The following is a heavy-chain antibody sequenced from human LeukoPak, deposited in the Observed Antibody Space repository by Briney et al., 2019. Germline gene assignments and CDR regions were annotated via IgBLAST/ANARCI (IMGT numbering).Heavy chain of an antibody. V-gene: IGHV4-59*01. CDR2: IYHSGST. CDR3: ARGAAAENNWFDP. Sequence: SETLSLTCTVSGGSLSSYYWSWIRQPPGKGLEWIGYIYHSGSTNYNPSLKSRVTISVDTSKNQFSLKLSSVTAADTAVYYCARGAAAENNWFDPWGQGTLVTVSS. CDR1: GGSLSSYY. D-gene: IGHD6-13*01. J-gene: IGHJ5*02.